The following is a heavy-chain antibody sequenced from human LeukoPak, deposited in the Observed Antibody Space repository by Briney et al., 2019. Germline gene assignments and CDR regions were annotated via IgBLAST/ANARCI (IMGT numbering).Heavy chain of an antibody. CDR3: AKEGRSLQTY. Sequence: GGSLRLSCAASGFMFSSNWMSWVRLAPGKGLEWVANIKEDGTETYYVDSVKGRFTISRDNAKNSLYLQMNSLRVEDTAVYYCAKEGRSLQTYWGQGTLVTVYS. CDR2: IKEDGTET. CDR1: GFMFSSNW. V-gene: IGHV3-7*03. D-gene: IGHD5-24*01. J-gene: IGHJ4*02.